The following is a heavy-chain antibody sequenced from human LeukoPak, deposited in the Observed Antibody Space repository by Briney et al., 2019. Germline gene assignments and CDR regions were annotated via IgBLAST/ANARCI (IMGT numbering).Heavy chain of an antibody. V-gene: IGHV4-59*08. CDR2: IYYSGST. J-gene: IGHJ4*02. Sequence: PSETLSLTCTVSGGSISSYYWSWIRQPPGKGLEWIGYIYYSGSTNYNPSLKSRVTISVDTSKNQFSLKLSSVTAADTAVYYCARLWDLVAGFDYWGQGTLVTVSS. D-gene: IGHD6-19*01. CDR3: ARLWDLVAGFDY. CDR1: GGSISSYY.